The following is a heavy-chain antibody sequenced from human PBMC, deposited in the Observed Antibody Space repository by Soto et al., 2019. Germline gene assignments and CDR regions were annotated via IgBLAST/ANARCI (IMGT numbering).Heavy chain of an antibody. CDR2: IKSKTDGGTT. Sequence: EVQLVESGGGLVKPGGSLRLSCEASGFTLSNALMNWVLQAPGKGLEWGGRIKSKTDGGTTDYAAPVKGRFFISRDYSSNTLYLQINSLQTEDAGVYYCTKNGRWRGNYPEDDWGQGTMVPVS. V-gene: IGHV3-15*07. J-gene: IGHJ4*02. D-gene: IGHD1-7*01. CDR1: GFTLSNAL. CDR3: TKNGRWRGNYPEDD.